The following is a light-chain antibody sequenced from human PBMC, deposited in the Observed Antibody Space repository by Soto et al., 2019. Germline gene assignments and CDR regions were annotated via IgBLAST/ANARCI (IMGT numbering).Light chain of an antibody. CDR1: QSVSSSS. Sequence: EIVLTQSPGTLSLSPGERATLSCRASQSVSSSSLAWYQQKPGQAPRLLIYGASSRATGIPDRFSGSGSGTDFTLTISRLEPEDSAVYYCQQYGSSPPEYTFGQGTKLEIK. V-gene: IGKV3-20*01. CDR3: QQYGSSPPEYT. CDR2: GAS. J-gene: IGKJ2*01.